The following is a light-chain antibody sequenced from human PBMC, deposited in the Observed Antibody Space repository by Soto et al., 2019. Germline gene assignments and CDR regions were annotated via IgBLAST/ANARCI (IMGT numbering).Light chain of an antibody. Sequence: EIVLTQSPVTLSFSPWERSTLSFMASQSVSSYLAWYQQNPGQAPRLLIYDASSRATGIPARFSGTGSGTDFTLTIGGLEPEDFAVYYCQQRSNWPLTFGQGTRLEIK. CDR1: QSVSSY. V-gene: IGKV3-11*01. CDR2: DAS. CDR3: QQRSNWPLT. J-gene: IGKJ5*01.